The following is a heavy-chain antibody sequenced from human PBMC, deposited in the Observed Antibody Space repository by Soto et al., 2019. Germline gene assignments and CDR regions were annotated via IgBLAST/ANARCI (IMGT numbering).Heavy chain of an antibody. CDR1: GFTFSSYV. J-gene: IGHJ1*01. V-gene: IGHV3-33*01. Sequence: VQLVESGGGVVQPGTSLRVSCAASGFTFSSYVMHWVRQAPGKGLEWVAVIWFDGSNKYYSDSVRGRFTISRDNSKNTLYLQMNNLRADDTAVYFCARDSGGDYPDFWGQGTLVTVSS. CDR2: IWFDGSNK. D-gene: IGHD2-21*02. CDR3: ARDSGGDYPDF.